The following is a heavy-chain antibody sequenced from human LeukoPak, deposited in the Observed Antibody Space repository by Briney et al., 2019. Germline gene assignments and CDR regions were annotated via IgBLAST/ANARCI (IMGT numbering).Heavy chain of an antibody. J-gene: IGHJ6*03. V-gene: IGHV3-48*01. CDR2: ISSSSSTI. CDR3: ARDRKQQLYQYYCMDV. CDR1: GFTFSSNS. Sequence: PGGSLRLSCAASGFTFSSNSMNWVRQAPGKGLKWVSYISSSSSTIYYADSVKGRFTISRDNAKNSLYLQMNSLRAEDTAVYYCARDRKQQLYQYYCMDVWGKGTTVTVSS. D-gene: IGHD6-13*01.